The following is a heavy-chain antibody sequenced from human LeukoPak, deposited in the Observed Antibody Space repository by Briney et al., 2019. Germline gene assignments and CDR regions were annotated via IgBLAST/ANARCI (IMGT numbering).Heavy chain of an antibody. CDR3: ARDRNVVVPAAMRFDP. J-gene: IGHJ5*02. CDR1: GFTFSSYS. CDR2: ISSSSSTI. V-gene: IGHV3-48*01. D-gene: IGHD2-2*01. Sequence: GGSLRLSCAASGFTFSSYSMNWVRQAPGKGLEWVSYISSSSSTIYYADSVKGRFTISRDNAKNSLYLQMNSLRAEDTAVYYCARDRNVVVPAAMRFDPWGQGTLVTVSS.